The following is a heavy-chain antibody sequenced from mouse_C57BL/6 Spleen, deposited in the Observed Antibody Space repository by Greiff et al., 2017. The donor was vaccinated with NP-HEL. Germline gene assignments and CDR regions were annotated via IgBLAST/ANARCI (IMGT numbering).Heavy chain of an antibody. CDR3: VSRYTFAY. CDR2: IRSKSNNYAT. J-gene: IGHJ3*01. CDR1: GFSFNTYA. V-gene: IGHV10-1*01. Sequence: DVKLVESGGGLVQPKGSLKLSCAASGFSFNTYAMNWVRQAPGKGLEWVARIRSKSNNYATYYADSVKDRFTISRDDSESMLYLQMNNLKTEDTAMYYCVSRYTFAYWGQGTLVTVSA.